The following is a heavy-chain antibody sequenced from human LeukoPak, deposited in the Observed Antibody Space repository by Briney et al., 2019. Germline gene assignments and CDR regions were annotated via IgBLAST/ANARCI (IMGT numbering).Heavy chain of an antibody. V-gene: IGHV3-23*01. J-gene: IGHJ4*02. D-gene: IGHD1-1*01. CDR2: ISGSGDAT. Sequence: PGGSLRLSCAASGFTFTTYAMTWVRRAPGKGLEWVSAISGSGDATYYVDSVKGRFTISRDNSENTVYLQVSSLRAEDTAVYYCARLSGTSGTTSRVLHYWGQGALVTVSS. CDR3: ARLSGTSGTTSRVLHY. CDR1: GFTFTTYA.